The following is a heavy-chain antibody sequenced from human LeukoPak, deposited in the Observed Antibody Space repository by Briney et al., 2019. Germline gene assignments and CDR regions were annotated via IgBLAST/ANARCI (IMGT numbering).Heavy chain of an antibody. D-gene: IGHD4-17*01. J-gene: IGHJ4*02. CDR3: AKGSNGDYDN. CDR2: IGKNQ. CDR1: RFSLGNFV. V-gene: IGHV3-23*01. Sequence: GESLRLSCAPSRFSLGNFVMTWVRQAPGMGLEWVATIGKNQYYADSVKGRFTISKDNSKNMMYLQMDSLGVDDTAIYYCAKGSNGDYDNWGQGTLVTVSS.